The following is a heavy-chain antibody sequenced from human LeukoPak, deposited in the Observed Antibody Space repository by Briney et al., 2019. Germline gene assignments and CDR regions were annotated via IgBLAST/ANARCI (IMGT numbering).Heavy chain of an antibody. J-gene: IGHJ4*02. CDR1: GVSVDSRY. CDR2: IHYSGAT. Sequence: SETLSLTCSVSGVSVDSRYWSWVRQPPEKGLEWIGCIHYSGATNYNPSLKSRVSISIDTPRNHFSLSLSSVTAADTAVYYCAREDPLTAHFDYWGQGTLVTVSS. V-gene: IGHV4-59*02. D-gene: IGHD2-21*02. CDR3: AREDPLTAHFDY.